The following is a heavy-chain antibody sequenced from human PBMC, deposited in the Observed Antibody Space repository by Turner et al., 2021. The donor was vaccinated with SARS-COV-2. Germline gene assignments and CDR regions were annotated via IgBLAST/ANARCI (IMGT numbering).Heavy chain of an antibody. J-gene: IGHJ4*02. CDR3: SDVCSSDLIVRLMGST. CDR2: ISWHSINI. Sequence: GSLVQPGRSLRLSCVASGFTFDDFAMHWVRQVPGKGLEWVAHISWHSINIAYADSVNGRFTIYRDNAKNSLFLLSSRRRHTSLVSDWSSDVCSSDLIVRLMGSTGGQGTLVTVSS. D-gene: IGHD1-26*01. V-gene: IGHV3-9*01. CDR1: GFTFDDFA.